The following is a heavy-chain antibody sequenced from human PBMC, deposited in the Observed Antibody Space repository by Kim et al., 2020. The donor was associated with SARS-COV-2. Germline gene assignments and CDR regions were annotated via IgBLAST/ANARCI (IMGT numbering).Heavy chain of an antibody. V-gene: IGHV1-69*02. J-gene: IGHJ4*02. Sequence: QKFQGRVTITADKSTSTAYMELGSLRSEDTAVYYCARTAAYGDYSGTLDYWGQGTLVTVSS. D-gene: IGHD4-17*01. CDR3: ARTAAYGDYSGTLDY.